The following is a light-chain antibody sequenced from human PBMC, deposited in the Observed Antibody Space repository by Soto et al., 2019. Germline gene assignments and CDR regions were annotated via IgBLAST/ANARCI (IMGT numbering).Light chain of an antibody. V-gene: IGLV2-14*03. CDR3: GSYRSSSAPV. CDR1: SSDVGGYNY. J-gene: IGLJ2*01. CDR2: DVS. Sequence: QSVLTQPASVSGSPGQSITISCTGTSSDVGGYNYVSWYQQHPGKAPKLLIYDVSKRPSGVSNRFSGSKSGNTASLTISGLQAEDEADYYCGSYRSSSAPVFGGGTKVTVL.